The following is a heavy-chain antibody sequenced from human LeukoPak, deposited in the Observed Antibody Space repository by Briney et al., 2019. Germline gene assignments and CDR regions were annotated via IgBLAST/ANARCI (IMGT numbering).Heavy chain of an antibody. CDR1: GGSISSYY. J-gene: IGHJ3*02. CDR2: IYYSGST. D-gene: IGHD5-18*01. CDR3: ARVDTAVIGAFDT. Sequence: SETLSLTCTVSGGSISSYYWSWIRQPPGKGLEWIGYIYYSGSTNYNPSLKSRVTISIDTSKNQFSLKLSSVTAADTAVYYCARVDTAVIGAFDTWGQGTMVTVSS. V-gene: IGHV4-59*12.